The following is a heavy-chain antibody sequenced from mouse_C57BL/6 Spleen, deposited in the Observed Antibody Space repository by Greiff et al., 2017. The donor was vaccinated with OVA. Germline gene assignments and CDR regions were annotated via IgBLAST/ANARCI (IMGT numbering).Heavy chain of an antibody. CDR2: IDPSDSYT. CDR1: GYTFTSYW. V-gene: IGHV1-69*01. CDR3: AKRNFLDY. J-gene: IGHJ2*01. Sequence: QVQLQQPGAELVMPGASVKLSCKASGYTFTSYWMPWVKQRPGQGLEWIGEIDPSDSYTNYNQKFKGKSTVTVDTSSSTAYMQLSSLTSEDSAVYYCAKRNFLDYWGQGTTLTVSS.